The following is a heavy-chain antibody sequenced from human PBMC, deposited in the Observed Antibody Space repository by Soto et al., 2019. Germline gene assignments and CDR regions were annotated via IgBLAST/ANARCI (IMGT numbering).Heavy chain of an antibody. CDR1: RFTFSNYG. CDR3: AKERDTRSSSCFDS. V-gene: IGHV3-30*18. J-gene: IGHJ4*02. CDR2: ISHDGTVK. D-gene: IGHD5-18*01. Sequence: GGSLRLSCAASRFTFSNYGMQWVRQAPGKELEWVAVISHDGTVKYYADSVKGRFTISRDNFQNTLDLQMDSLRAEDTAVYYCAKERDTRSSSCFDSWGQGTLVTVSS.